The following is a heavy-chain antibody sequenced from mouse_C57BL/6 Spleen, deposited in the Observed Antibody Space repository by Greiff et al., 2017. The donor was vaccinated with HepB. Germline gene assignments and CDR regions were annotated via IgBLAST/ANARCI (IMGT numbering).Heavy chain of an antibody. D-gene: IGHD2-3*01. CDR2: ISYDGSN. CDR1: GYSITSGYY. V-gene: IGHV3-6*01. J-gene: IGHJ2*01. Sequence: VQLKESGPGLVKPSQSLSLTCSVTGYSITSGYYWNWIRQFPGNKLEWMGYISYDGSNNYNPSLKNRISITRDTSKNQFFLKLNSVTTEDTATYYCARQKDGYYEYYFDYWGQGTTLTVSS. CDR3: ARQKDGYYEYYFDY.